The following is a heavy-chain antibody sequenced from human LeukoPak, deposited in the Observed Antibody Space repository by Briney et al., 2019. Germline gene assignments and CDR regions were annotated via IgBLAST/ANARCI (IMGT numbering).Heavy chain of an antibody. Sequence: GGSLRLSCAASGFTFSSYWMTWVRQAPGKGLEWVANIKQDGGEKYYVDSVKGRFTISRDNAKNSLYLQMNSLGAEDTAVYYCARDRMGDCSGGSCYNGFDYWGQGTLVTVSS. J-gene: IGHJ4*02. CDR1: GFTFSSYW. D-gene: IGHD2-15*01. CDR2: IKQDGGEK. CDR3: ARDRMGDCSGGSCYNGFDY. V-gene: IGHV3-7*01.